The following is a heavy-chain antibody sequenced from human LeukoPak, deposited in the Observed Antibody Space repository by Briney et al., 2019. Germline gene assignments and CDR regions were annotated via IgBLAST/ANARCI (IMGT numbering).Heavy chain of an antibody. Sequence: SETLSLTCAVSGGSFCGYYWSWSRQPPRRGLEWIGEINHSGSTNYNPSLKSRVTIPVDTSKNQFSLKLSSVTAADTAVYYCARGGYSGYMDFDYWGEGTLVTVSS. D-gene: IGHD5-12*01. J-gene: IGHJ4*02. CDR3: ARGGYSGYMDFDY. CDR1: GGSFCGYY. CDR2: INHSGST. V-gene: IGHV4-34*01.